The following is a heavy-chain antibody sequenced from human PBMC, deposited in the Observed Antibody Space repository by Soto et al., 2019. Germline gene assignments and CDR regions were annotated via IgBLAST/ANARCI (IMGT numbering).Heavy chain of an antibody. CDR3: AITYYDIFTGYTPFTFDY. CDR2: MNPNSGNT. V-gene: IGHV1-8*01. D-gene: IGHD3-9*01. J-gene: IGHJ4*02. CDR1: GYTFTSYD. Sequence: QVQLVQSGAEVKKPGASVKVSCKASGYTFTSYDINWVRQATGQGLERMGWMNPNSGNTGYAQKFQGKVTITVNTSLRSAYMELSTVRYEDTAVYYCAITYYDIFTGYTPFTFDYWGQGTLVTVSS.